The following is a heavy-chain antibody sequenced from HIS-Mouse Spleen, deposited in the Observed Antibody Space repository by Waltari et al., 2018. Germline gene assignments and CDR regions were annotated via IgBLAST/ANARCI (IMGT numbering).Heavy chain of an antibody. J-gene: IGHJ4*02. V-gene: IGHV4-34*01. Sequence: QVQLQQWGAGLLKPSEPLSLTCAVHGGSSSGYYWSWIRQPPGKGLEWIGEINHSGSTNYNPSLKSRVTISVDTSKNQFSLKLSSVTAADTAVYYCARMGPASGSYGDYWGQGTLVTVSS. CDR3: ARMGPASGSYGDY. D-gene: IGHD1-26*01. CDR2: INHSGST. CDR1: GGSSSGYY.